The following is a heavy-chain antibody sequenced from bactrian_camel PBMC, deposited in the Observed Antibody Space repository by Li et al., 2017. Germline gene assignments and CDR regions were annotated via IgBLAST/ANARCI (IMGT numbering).Heavy chain of an antibody. V-gene: IGHV3S1*01. D-gene: IGHD1*01. CDR3: AADFLQYCREGRLTY. CDR1: GFTFSSYW. CDR2: INSGGGIR. Sequence: HVQLVESGGGSVQAGGSLRLSCAASGFTFSSYWMYWVRQAPGKGLEWVSAINSGGGIRYYADSVKGRFTISRDNAQNTLYLQLNSLKPEDTAVYYCAADFLQYCREGRLTYWGQGTQVTVS. J-gene: IGHJ4*01.